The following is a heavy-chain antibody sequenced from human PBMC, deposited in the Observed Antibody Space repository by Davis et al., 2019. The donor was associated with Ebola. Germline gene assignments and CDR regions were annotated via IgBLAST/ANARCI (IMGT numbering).Heavy chain of an antibody. CDR3: ARVYDSSGYDY. J-gene: IGHJ4*02. CDR2: ISSSGSTI. V-gene: IGHV3-11*01. CDR1: GFTFGDYA. Sequence: PGGSLRLSCTASGFTFGDYAMSWFRQAPGKGLEWVSYISSSGSTIYYADSVKGRFTISRDNAKNSLYLQMNSLRAEDTAVYYCARVYDSSGYDYWGQGTLVTVSS. D-gene: IGHD3-22*01.